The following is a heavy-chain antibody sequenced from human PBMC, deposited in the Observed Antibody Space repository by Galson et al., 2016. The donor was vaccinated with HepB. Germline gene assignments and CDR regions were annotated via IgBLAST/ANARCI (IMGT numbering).Heavy chain of an antibody. CDR1: GDSIRRNDYY. Sequence: TLSLTCTVSGDSIRRNDYYWTWIRQHPVKGLEWIATIYHFGSTYYSLSLQSRVTISVDTSKNQFYLRLTSLTAADTAVYFCARDEGYYGMDVWGQGTTVIVSS. CDR2: IYHFGST. CDR3: ARDEGYYGMDV. J-gene: IGHJ6*02. V-gene: IGHV4-31*03.